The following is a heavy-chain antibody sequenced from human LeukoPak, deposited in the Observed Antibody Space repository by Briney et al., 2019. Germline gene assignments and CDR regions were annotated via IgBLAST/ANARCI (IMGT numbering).Heavy chain of an antibody. CDR3: ARGRKYTSGYRVTELGSGYSDY. Sequence: SETLSLTCTVSGYSISSGYYWGWIRQPPGKGLEWIGTIYRSMNTYYKSSLKSRATISVDTSKNQFSLKLSSVTAADTAVYYCARGRKYTSGYRVTELGSGYSDYWGQGTLVTVSS. CDR1: GYSISSGYY. CDR2: IYRSMNT. D-gene: IGHD5-18*01. V-gene: IGHV4-38-2*02. J-gene: IGHJ4*02.